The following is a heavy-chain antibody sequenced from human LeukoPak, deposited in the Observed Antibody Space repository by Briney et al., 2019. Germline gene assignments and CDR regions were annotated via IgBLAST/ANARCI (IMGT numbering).Heavy chain of an antibody. Sequence: TXXSXXXSXXRQAPGKGLEWVANIKQGGSEKYYVDSVKGRFTISRDNAKNSLYLQMNSLRAEDTAVYYCARGRYEGHWFDPWGQGTLVTVSS. CDR1: TXXSXX. J-gene: IGHJ5*02. CDR3: ARGRYEGHWFDP. V-gene: IGHV3-7*01. D-gene: IGHD2-15*01. CDR2: IKQGGSEK.